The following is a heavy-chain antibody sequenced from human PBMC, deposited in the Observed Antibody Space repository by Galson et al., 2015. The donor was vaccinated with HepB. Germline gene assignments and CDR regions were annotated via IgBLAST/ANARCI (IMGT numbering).Heavy chain of an antibody. CDR3: ARDGTHYGSGSYRWFDP. CDR1: GFTFSSYA. V-gene: IGHV3-30-3*01. CDR2: ISYDGSNK. Sequence: SLRLSCAASGFTFSSYAMHWVRQAPGKGLEWVAVISYDGSNKYYADSVKGRFTISRDNSKDTLYLQMNSLRAEDTAVYYCARDGTHYGSGSYRWFDPWGQGTLVTVSS. D-gene: IGHD3-10*01. J-gene: IGHJ5*02.